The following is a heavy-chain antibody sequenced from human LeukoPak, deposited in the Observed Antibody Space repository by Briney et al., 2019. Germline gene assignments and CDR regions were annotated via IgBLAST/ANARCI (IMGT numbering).Heavy chain of an antibody. V-gene: IGHV1-69*13. J-gene: IGHJ4*02. CDR3: ARHNTAMVYSLSY. CDR2: IIPIFGTA. Sequence: GAPVKVSCKAPGGTFSSYAISWVRQAPGQGLEWMGGIIPIFGTANYAQKFQGRVTITADESTSTAYMELSSLRSEDTAVYYCARHNTAMVYSLSYWGQGTLVTVSS. D-gene: IGHD5-18*01. CDR1: GGTFSSYA.